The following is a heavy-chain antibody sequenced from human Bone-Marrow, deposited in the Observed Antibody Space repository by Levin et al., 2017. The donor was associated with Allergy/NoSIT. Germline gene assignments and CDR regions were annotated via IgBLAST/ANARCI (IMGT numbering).Heavy chain of an antibody. D-gene: IGHD1-1*01. CDR2: IDYTGNT. J-gene: IGHJ4*02. Sequence: SQTLSLPCAVSHGSIPSYFWSWIRQPPGKGLEWIGYIDYTGNTNYNPSLKTRITMSVDTSESQFSLKLRSVTAADTAVYYCAGSEAYNWNDGFHYLDYWGQGALVTVSS. CDR1: HGSIPSYF. CDR3: AGSEAYNWNDGFHYLDY. V-gene: IGHV4-59*13.